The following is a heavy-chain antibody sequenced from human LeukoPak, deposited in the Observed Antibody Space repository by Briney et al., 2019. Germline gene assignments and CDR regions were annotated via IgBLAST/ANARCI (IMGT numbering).Heavy chain of an antibody. V-gene: IGHV3-15*01. CDR1: GFTFSNAW. CDR3: TTDLWGYYDYVWGSYRYTTTDAFDI. D-gene: IGHD3-16*02. J-gene: IGHJ3*02. CDR2: IKSKTAGGTT. Sequence: GGSLRLSCAASGFTFSNAWMSWVRQAPGKGLECFGRIKSKTAGGTTDYAAPVKGRFTISRDDSKNTLYLQMNCLKTEDTAVYYCTTDLWGYYDYVWGSYRYTTTDAFDIWGQGTMVTVSS.